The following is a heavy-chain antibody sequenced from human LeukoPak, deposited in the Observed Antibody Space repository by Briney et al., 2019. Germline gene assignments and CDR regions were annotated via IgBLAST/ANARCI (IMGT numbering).Heavy chain of an antibody. V-gene: IGHV1-69*13. CDR1: GGTFISYA. J-gene: IGHJ6*02. Sequence: GASVKVSCKASGGTFISYAISWVRQAPGQGLEWMGGIIPIFGTANYAQKFQGRVTITADESTSTAYMELSSLRSEDTAVYYCATYCSSTSCSRDYYYYYGMDVWGQGTTVTVSS. CDR3: ATYCSSTSCSRDYYYYYGMDV. D-gene: IGHD2-2*01. CDR2: IIPIFGTA.